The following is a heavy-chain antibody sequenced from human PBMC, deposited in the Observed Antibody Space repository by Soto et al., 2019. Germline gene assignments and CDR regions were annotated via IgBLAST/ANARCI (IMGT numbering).Heavy chain of an antibody. J-gene: IGHJ3*02. CDR3: ARDTEKPYCSSTSCPYDAFDI. D-gene: IGHD2-2*01. CDR2: IYSGGST. Sequence: WGSLRLSCTSSGVTVSSNYMSWVRQAPGKGLEWVSVIYSGGSTYYADSVKGRFTISRDNSKNTLYLQMNSLRAEDTAVYYCARDTEKPYCSSTSCPYDAFDIWGQGTMVTVSS. V-gene: IGHV3-66*01. CDR1: GVTVSSNY.